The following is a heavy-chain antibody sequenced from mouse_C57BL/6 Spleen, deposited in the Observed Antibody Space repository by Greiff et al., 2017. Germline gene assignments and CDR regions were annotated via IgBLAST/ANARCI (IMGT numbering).Heavy chain of an antibody. CDR2: IDPENGDT. Sequence: VQLQQSGAELVRPGASVKLSCTASGFNIKDDYMHWVKQRPEQGLEWIGWIDPENGDTESASKFQGKATITADPSSNTAYLQLSSLTSEDTAVYYCTISMDSWGQGTSVTVSS. J-gene: IGHJ4*01. CDR3: TISMDS. V-gene: IGHV14-4*01. CDR1: GFNIKDDY.